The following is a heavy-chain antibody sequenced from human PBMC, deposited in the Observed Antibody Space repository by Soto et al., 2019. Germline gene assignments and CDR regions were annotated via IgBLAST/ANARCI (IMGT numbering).Heavy chain of an antibody. J-gene: IGHJ4*02. CDR1: GFSVSSNY. Sequence: DVQLVESGGGLVQPGGSLRLSCAISGFSVSSNYLSWVRQAPGKGLEWVSVHYSGGSTYYADSVQGRFTISRDKSNNTLYLQMRRVRAEDTAVYYCVPRLNPRVPDHWGQGTLVTV. D-gene: IGHD3-22*01. CDR2: HYSGGST. V-gene: IGHV3-53*01. CDR3: VPRLNPRVPDH.